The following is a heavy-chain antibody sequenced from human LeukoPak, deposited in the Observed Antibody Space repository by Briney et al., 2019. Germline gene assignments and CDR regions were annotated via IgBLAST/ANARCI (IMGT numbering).Heavy chain of an antibody. CDR2: IRQDGGLK. CDR1: GFTFSSYW. Sequence: GGSLRLTCTGSGFTFSSYWMSWVRQAPGKGLEWVANIRQDGGLKHYVDSVRGRFTISRDNAENSLYLQMNSLRAEDTAVYYCARSVDIDYWGQGTLVTVSS. D-gene: IGHD5-12*01. CDR3: ARSVDIDY. J-gene: IGHJ4*02. V-gene: IGHV3-7*01.